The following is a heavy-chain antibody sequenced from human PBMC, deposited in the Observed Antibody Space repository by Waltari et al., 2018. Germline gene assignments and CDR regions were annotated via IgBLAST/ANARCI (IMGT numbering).Heavy chain of an antibody. CDR2: ISSSSSTI. Sequence: QLQLQESGPGLVKPSETLSLTCTVSGGSISSSSYYWGWIRQPPGKGLEWVSYISSSSSTIYYADSGKGRFTNSRDNAKNSLYLQMNSLRAEDTAVYYCARAHGVPRYYYYYGMDVWGQGTTVTVSS. J-gene: IGHJ6*02. V-gene: IGHV3-11*04. D-gene: IGHD3-10*01. CDR1: GGSISSSS. CDR3: ARAHGVPRYYYYYGMDV.